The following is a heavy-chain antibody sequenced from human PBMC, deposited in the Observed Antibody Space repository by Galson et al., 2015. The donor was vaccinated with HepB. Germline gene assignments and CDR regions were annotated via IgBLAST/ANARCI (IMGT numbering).Heavy chain of an antibody. D-gene: IGHD3-3*01. V-gene: IGHV1-69*13. CDR1: GGTFSSYA. J-gene: IGHJ4*02. Sequence: SVKASCKASGGTFSSYAISWVRQAPGQGLEWMGGIIPIFGTANYAQKFQGRVTITADESTSTAYMELSSLRSEDTAVYYCARSAGYYDPTPDYWGQGTLVTVSS. CDR2: IIPIFGTA. CDR3: ARSAGYYDPTPDY.